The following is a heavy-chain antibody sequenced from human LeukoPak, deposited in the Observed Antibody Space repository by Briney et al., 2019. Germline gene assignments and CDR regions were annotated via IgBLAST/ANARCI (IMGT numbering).Heavy chain of an antibody. CDR1: GVSISSYY. CDR3: ARDRQYYYDSSGYDYYYYYYMDV. J-gene: IGHJ6*03. CDR2: IYTSGSA. V-gene: IGHV4-4*07. Sequence: SGTLSLSCTVSGVSISSYYWSSIRHPPGKGVGWIGGIYTSGSANYNPSLKSRVTMSVDTSKNQFSLKLSSVTAADTAVYYCARDRQYYYDSSGYDYYYYYYMDVWGKGTTVTVSS. D-gene: IGHD3-22*01.